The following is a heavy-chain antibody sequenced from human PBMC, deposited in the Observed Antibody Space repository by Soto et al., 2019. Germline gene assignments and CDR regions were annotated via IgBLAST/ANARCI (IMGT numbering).Heavy chain of an antibody. J-gene: IGHJ4*02. CDR1: GYTLTELS. CDR2: FDPEDGET. V-gene: IGHV1-24*01. D-gene: IGHD4-17*01. CDR3: ATFLYGDYVFDY. Sequence: VKVSCKVSGYTLTELSVHWVRQAPGKGLEWMGGFDPEDGETIYAQKFQGRVTMTEDTSTDTAYMELSSLRSEDTAVYYCATFLYGDYVFDYWGQGTLVTVSS.